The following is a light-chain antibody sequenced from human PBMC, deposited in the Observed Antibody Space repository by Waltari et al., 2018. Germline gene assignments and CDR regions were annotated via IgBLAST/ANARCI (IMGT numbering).Light chain of an antibody. Sequence: SSELTQDPAMSVALGQTVTIPCQGDSLRRFYASWYQQRPGQAPFLVLYGHNNRPSGIPDRFSGSTSGGTASLTITGAQAEDEADYFCHSRDTTSTRIFGGGTRLTV. CDR1: SLRRFY. V-gene: IGLV3-19*01. CDR2: GHN. CDR3: HSRDTTSTRI. J-gene: IGLJ2*01.